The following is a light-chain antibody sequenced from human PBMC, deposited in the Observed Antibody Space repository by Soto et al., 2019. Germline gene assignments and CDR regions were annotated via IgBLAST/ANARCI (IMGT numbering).Light chain of an antibody. CDR3: SSYAGSNNFDVV. Sequence: QSVLTQPPSASGSPGQSVTISCTGTSSDVGGYNYVSWYQQHPGKAPKLMIYEVSKRPSGVPDRFSGSKSGNTASLTVSGLQAEDEADYYCSSYAGSNNFDVVFGGGTQLTVL. J-gene: IGLJ2*01. CDR2: EVS. CDR1: SSDVGGYNY. V-gene: IGLV2-8*01.